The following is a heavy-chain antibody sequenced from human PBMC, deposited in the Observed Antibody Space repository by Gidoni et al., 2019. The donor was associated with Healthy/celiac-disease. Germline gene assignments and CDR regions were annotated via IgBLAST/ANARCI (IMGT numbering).Heavy chain of an antibody. D-gene: IGHD1-1*01. CDR2: ISSSSSYI. CDR1: EFTFSSYS. Sequence: EVQLVESGGGLVKPGVCMRLSCADSEFTFSSYSMNWVRQAPGKGLEWFSSISSSSSYIYYADQVTGRFPLSRDNAKNSLYLQMNSLRAEDTAVYYCASGDWNYYDYWGQGTLVTVSS. V-gene: IGHV3-21*01. CDR3: ASGDWNYYDY. J-gene: IGHJ4*02.